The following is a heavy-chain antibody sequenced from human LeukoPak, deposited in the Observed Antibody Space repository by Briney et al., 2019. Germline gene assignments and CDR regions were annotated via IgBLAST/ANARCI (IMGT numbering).Heavy chain of an antibody. CDR3: AKGGFTIFGVVDAFDI. V-gene: IGHV3-74*01. CDR1: GFTFSSYW. Sequence: GGSLRLSCAASGFTFSSYWIHWVRQAPGKGLVWVSRINGDGSTTNYADSVKGRFTLSRDNSKNTLYLQMNSLRAEDTAVYYCAKGGFTIFGVVDAFDIWGQGTMVTVSS. CDR2: INGDGSTT. J-gene: IGHJ3*02. D-gene: IGHD3-3*01.